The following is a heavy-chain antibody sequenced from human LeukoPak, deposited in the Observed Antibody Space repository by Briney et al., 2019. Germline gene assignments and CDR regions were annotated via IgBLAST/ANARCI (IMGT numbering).Heavy chain of an antibody. CDR2: IYTSGST. J-gene: IGHJ4*02. CDR1: GGSISSGSYY. V-gene: IGHV4-61*02. D-gene: IGHD3-9*01. Sequence: SETLSLTCTVSGGSISSGSYYWSWIRQPAGKGLEWIGRIYTSGSTNHNPSLKSRVTMSVDTSKNQFSLKLSSVTAADTAVYYCAGGYYDILTGYYIPDYWGQGTLVTVSS. CDR3: AGGYYDILTGYYIPDY.